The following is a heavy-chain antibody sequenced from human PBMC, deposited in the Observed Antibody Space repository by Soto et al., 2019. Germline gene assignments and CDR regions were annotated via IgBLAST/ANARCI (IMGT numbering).Heavy chain of an antibody. Sequence: SVKVSCKASGGTLSSYAISWVRQAPGQGLEWMGGIIPIFGTANYAQKFQGRVTITADESTSTAYMELSSLRSEDTAVYYCARGKYSGSYPVPALDYSGQGTLVAV. J-gene: IGHJ4*02. D-gene: IGHD1-26*01. CDR1: GGTLSSYA. CDR3: ARGKYSGSYPVPALDY. V-gene: IGHV1-69*13. CDR2: IIPIFGTA.